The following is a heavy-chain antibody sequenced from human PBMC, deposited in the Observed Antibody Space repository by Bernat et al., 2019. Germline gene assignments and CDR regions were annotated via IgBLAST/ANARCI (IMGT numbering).Heavy chain of an antibody. CDR3: ARDGPGIKLGGMWY. CDR1: GFTFSNAW. Sequence: EVQLVESGGGLVKPGGSLRLSCAASGFTFSNAWMNWVRQAPGKGLEWVGRIKSKTDGGTTDYAAPVKGRFTISRDDSKNTLYLQMNSLKTEDTAVYFCARDGPGIKLGGMWYWGQGTLVTVSS. J-gene: IGHJ4*02. V-gene: IGHV3-15*07. CDR2: IKSKTDGGTT. D-gene: IGHD1-14*01.